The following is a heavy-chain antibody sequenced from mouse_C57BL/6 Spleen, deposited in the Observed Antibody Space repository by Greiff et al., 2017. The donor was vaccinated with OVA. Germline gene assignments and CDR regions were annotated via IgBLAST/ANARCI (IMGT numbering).Heavy chain of an antibody. Sequence: VKLMESGAELARPGASVKLSCKASGYTFTSYGISWVKQRTGQGLEWIGEIYPRSGNTYYNEKFKGKATLTADKSSSTAYMELRSLTSEDSAVYFCAEGGYYDYDRGAWFAYWGQGTLVTVSA. V-gene: IGHV1-81*01. D-gene: IGHD2-4*01. J-gene: IGHJ3*01. CDR3: AEGGYYDYDRGAWFAY. CDR1: GYTFTSYG. CDR2: IYPRSGNT.